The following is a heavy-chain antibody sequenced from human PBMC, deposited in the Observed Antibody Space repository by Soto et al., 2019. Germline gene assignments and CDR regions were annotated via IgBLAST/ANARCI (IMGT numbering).Heavy chain of an antibody. J-gene: IGHJ3*02. D-gene: IGHD5-12*01. CDR3: ARGRDGYHDAFDI. CDR1: GFTFSSYA. V-gene: IGHV3-30-3*01. Sequence: QVQLVESGGGVVQPGRSLRLSCAASGFTFSSYAMHWVRQAPGKGLEWVAVISYDGSNKYYADSVKGQFTISRDNSKNTLYLQMNSLRAEDTAVYYCARGRDGYHDAFDIWGQGTMVTVSS. CDR2: ISYDGSNK.